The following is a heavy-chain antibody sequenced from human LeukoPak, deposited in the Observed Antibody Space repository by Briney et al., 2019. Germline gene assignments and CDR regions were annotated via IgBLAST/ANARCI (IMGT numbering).Heavy chain of an antibody. Sequence: ASVKVSCKVSGYTLTELSMHWVRQAPGKGLEWMGGFDPEDGETIYAQKFQGRVTMTEDTSTDTAYMELSSLGSEDTAVYYCATGGHSSSWYGGDAFDIWGQGTMVTVSS. CDR2: FDPEDGET. D-gene: IGHD6-13*01. J-gene: IGHJ3*02. CDR1: GYTLTELS. CDR3: ATGGHSSSWYGGDAFDI. V-gene: IGHV1-24*01.